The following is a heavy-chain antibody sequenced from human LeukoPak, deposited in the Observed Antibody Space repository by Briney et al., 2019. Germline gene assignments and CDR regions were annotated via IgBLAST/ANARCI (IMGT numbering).Heavy chain of an antibody. CDR3: ARDRDRLDY. J-gene: IGHJ4*02. CDR1: GASVSSGSYY. V-gene: IGHV4-61*01. Sequence: PSENLSLTCTVSGASVSSGSYYWSWIRQPPGKGLEWIGYMYYSGTSNYNPSLKSRVTISVDTSKNQFSLKLSSLTAADTAVYYCARDRDRLDYWGQGTLVTVSS. D-gene: IGHD3-22*01. CDR2: MYYSGTS.